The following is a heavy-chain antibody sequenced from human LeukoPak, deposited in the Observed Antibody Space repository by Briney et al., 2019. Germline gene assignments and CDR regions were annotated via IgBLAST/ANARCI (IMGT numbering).Heavy chain of an antibody. J-gene: IGHJ4*02. V-gene: IGHV3-11*06. CDR3: ARSAYCGGDCYPAPLDY. D-gene: IGHD2-21*02. Sequence: GGSLRLSCAASGFPFSDYYMSWIRQAPGKGLEWVTYISSSSSYTNYADSVKGRFTISRDNAKNSLYLQRNSLRAEDTAVYYCARSAYCGGDCYPAPLDYWGQGTLVTVSS. CDR1: GFPFSDYY. CDR2: ISSSSSYT.